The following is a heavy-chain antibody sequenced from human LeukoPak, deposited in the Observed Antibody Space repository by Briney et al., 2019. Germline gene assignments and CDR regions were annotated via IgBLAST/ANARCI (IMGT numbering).Heavy chain of an antibody. D-gene: IGHD3-16*02. J-gene: IGHJ4*02. V-gene: IGHV6-1*01. CDR3: AREYLGGYLIY. Sequence: SQTLSLTCAISGESVSSNNAAWTWIRQSPSRGLEWLGRTYYRSKWFNDYAVSVKSRITINTDTSKNQFFLQLNSVTPEDTAVYYCAREYLGGYLIYWGQGTLVTVSS. CDR1: GESVSSNNAA. CDR2: TYYRSKWFN.